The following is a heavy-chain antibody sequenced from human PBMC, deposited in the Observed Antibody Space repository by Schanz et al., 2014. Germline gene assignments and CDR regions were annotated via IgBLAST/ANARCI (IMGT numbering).Heavy chain of an antibody. V-gene: IGHV3-23*04. Sequence: EVQLVESGGGLVQPGGSLRLSCAASGFTFSTSAMSWVRQAPGKGLEWVSAISGSGGSTYYADSVKGRFTISRDNSKNTLFLQMNSLRPEDTAVYYCAKYRGYYRVSGSYREREYWGQGTLVTVSS. D-gene: IGHD3-10*01. CDR3: AKYRGYYRVSGSYREREY. CDR1: GFTFSTSA. J-gene: IGHJ4*02. CDR2: ISGSGGST.